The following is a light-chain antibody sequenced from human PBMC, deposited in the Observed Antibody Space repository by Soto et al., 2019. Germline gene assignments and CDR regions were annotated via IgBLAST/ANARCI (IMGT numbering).Light chain of an antibody. V-gene: IGKV3-11*01. CDR2: DVS. Sequence: ELLLTQSQDTLSLSLGERSTLSCRASQSVSNSLAWYQQKPGQPPRLLIYDVSNRATGIPARFSGSGSGTDFTLTITSLEPEDFAVYFCHQRYNWPRVTFGQGTRLEIK. CDR3: HQRYNWPRVT. CDR1: QSVSNS. J-gene: IGKJ5*01.